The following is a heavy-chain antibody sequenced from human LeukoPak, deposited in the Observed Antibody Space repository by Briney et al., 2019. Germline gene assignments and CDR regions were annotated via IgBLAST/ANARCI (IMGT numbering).Heavy chain of an antibody. CDR3: AKDPLPRVHDYGDFGWD. V-gene: IGHV3-23*01. CDR2: ISGSGGST. Sequence: GGSLRLSCAASGFTFSSYAMSWVRQAPGKGLEWVSAISGSGGSTYYADSVKGRFTISRDNSKNTLYLQMNSLRAEDTAVYYCAKDPLPRVHDYGDFGWDWGQGTLVTVSS. J-gene: IGHJ4*02. D-gene: IGHD4-17*01. CDR1: GFTFSSYA.